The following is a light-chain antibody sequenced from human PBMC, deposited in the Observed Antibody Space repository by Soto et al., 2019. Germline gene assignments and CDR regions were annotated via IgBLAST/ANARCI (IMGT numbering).Light chain of an antibody. CDR1: QSVSTRY. J-gene: IGKJ2*01. CDR3: HQCGSSPPAFT. Sequence: ESMLTQSPGTLSLSPGERDTLSCRASQSVSTRYLAWYQQKPGQAPRLLIYGASIRATGIPDRFSGSGSGTDFTLTISRLEPADFAVYYCHQCGSSPPAFTFGQGTKLEI. V-gene: IGKV3-20*01. CDR2: GAS.